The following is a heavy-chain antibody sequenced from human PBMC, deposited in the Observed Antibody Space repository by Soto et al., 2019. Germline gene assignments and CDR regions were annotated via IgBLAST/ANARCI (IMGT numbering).Heavy chain of an antibody. V-gene: IGHV3-72*01. Sequence: EVQLVESGGGLVQPGGSLRLSCAASGFTFSDHYMDWVRQAPGEGLEWVVRIRKKGNNYSTEYAGSVKGRFTISRDDSKNSLYLQMNSLKAEDTAVYYCVRGNAALGDVYFDYWGLGTVVTVSS. CDR1: GFTFSDHY. CDR2: IRKKGNNYST. CDR3: VRGNAALGDVYFDY. J-gene: IGHJ4*02. D-gene: IGHD6-13*01.